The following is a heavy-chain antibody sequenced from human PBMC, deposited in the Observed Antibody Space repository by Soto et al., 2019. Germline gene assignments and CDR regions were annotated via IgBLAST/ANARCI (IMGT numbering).Heavy chain of an antibody. J-gene: IGHJ4*02. V-gene: IGHV1-3*01. Sequence: APVKVSCKASGYTFTSYAMHWVRQAPGQRPEWVGWINAGNGNTKYSQKFQDRVTISKDTSANTAYMGLSSLRSEDTAVYFCARVRIAVAGFDYWGQGTQVTVSS. CDR1: GYTFTSYA. CDR2: INAGNGNT. D-gene: IGHD6-19*01. CDR3: ARVRIAVAGFDY.